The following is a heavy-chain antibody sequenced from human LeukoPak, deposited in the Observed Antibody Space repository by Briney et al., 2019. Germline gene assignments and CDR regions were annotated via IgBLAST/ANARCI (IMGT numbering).Heavy chain of an antibody. CDR3: ATSRYSSGWTPDY. J-gene: IGHJ4*02. CDR2: IYHSGST. Sequence: SETLSLTCAVSGGSISSSNWWSWVRQPPGKGLEWIGEIYHSGSTNYNPSLKSRVTISVDKSKNQFSLKLSSVTAADTAVYYCATSRYSSGWTPDYWGQGTLVTVSS. V-gene: IGHV4-4*02. CDR1: GGSISSSNW. D-gene: IGHD6-19*01.